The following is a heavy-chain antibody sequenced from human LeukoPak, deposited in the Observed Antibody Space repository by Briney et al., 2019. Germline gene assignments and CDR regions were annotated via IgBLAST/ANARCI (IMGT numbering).Heavy chain of an antibody. CDR1: GGSISSYY. Sequence: SETLSLTCTVSGGSISSYYWGWIRQPPGKGLEWIGSIYYSGSTYYNPSLKSRVTISVDTSKNQFSLKLSSVTAADTAVYYCARLRPVAGTSFDYWGQGTLVTVSS. J-gene: IGHJ4*02. CDR2: IYYSGST. V-gene: IGHV4-39*01. D-gene: IGHD6-19*01. CDR3: ARLRPVAGTSFDY.